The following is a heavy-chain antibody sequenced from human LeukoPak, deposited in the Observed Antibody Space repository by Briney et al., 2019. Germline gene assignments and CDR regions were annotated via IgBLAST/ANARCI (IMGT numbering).Heavy chain of an antibody. Sequence: SETLSLTCTVSGGSISSYYWSWIRQPAGKGLEWIGRIYTSGSTNYNPSLKSRVTMSVDTSKNQFSPKLSSVTAADTAVYYCARDEYYYGSGSYVFDYWGQGTLVTVSS. CDR2: IYTSGST. V-gene: IGHV4-4*07. CDR1: GGSISSYY. D-gene: IGHD3-10*01. CDR3: ARDEYYYGSGSYVFDY. J-gene: IGHJ4*02.